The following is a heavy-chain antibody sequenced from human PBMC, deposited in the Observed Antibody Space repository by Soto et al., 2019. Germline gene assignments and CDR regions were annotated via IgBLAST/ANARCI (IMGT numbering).Heavy chain of an antibody. D-gene: IGHD6-19*01. CDR3: ARGEWGSSGSYDAFDI. V-gene: IGHV4-4*02. Sequence: PSETLSLTCAVSGGSISSSNWWSWVRQPPGKGLEWIGEIYHSGSTNYNPSLKSRVTISVDKSKNQFSLKLSSVTAADTAVYYCARGEWGSSGSYDAFDIWGQGTMVTVSS. J-gene: IGHJ3*02. CDR2: IYHSGST. CDR1: GGSISSSNW.